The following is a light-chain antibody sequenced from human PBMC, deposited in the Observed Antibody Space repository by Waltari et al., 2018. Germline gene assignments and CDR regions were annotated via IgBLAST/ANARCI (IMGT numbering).Light chain of an antibody. CDR3: AAWDDALNGRV. CDR1: SSNIGGNG. V-gene: IGLV1-44*01. J-gene: IGLJ3*02. CDR2: PHD. Sequence: QSVLAQPPSASGTPGQGVTIICSGRSSNIGGNGVSWYQQLPGTAPKLLIHPHDQRPSGVPDRFSASKSGTSASLAISGLQSEDEAHYFCAAWDDALNGRVFGGGTKVTVL.